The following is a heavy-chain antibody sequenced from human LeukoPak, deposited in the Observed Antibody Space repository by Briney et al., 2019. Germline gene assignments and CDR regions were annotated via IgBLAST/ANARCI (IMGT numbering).Heavy chain of an antibody. CDR2: ISYSGST. V-gene: IGHV4-59*01. CDR1: GGSISGYY. CDR3: ARDQIGAVAGLAN. D-gene: IGHD6-19*01. J-gene: IGHJ4*02. Sequence: SETLSLTCTVSGGSISGYYWSWIRQPPGKGLEWIGYISYSGSTNYNPSLKSRVTISVDTSKNQFSLKLSSVTAADTALYYCARDQIGAVAGLANWGQGILVTVPS.